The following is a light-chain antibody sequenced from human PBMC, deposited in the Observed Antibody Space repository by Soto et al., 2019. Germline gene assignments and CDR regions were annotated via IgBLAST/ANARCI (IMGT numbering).Light chain of an antibody. Sequence: EIVLTQSPATLSLSPGERATLSCRASQSVSSYLAWYQQKPGQAPRLLIYDASNRATGIPARFSGSGSGTDFTLTISSLEPEDFAVYYCHQRSNWPPYTVGQGTKLEIK. CDR3: HQRSNWPPYT. CDR1: QSVSSY. V-gene: IGKV3-11*01. J-gene: IGKJ2*01. CDR2: DAS.